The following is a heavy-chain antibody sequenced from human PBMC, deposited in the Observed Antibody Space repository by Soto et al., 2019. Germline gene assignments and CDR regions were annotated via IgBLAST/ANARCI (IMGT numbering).Heavy chain of an antibody. J-gene: IGHJ4*02. CDR1: GFTVSSEY. D-gene: IGHD1-26*01. CDR3: ARASGSPFFDY. Sequence: PGGSLRLSCAASGFTVSSEYMSWVRQAPGKGLEWVSGIYSGGNTYYADSVKGRFTISRDTSKNTLYLQMNSLSADATAVHYCARASGSPFFDYWGQGTLLTVSS. CDR2: IYSGGNT. V-gene: IGHV3-53*01.